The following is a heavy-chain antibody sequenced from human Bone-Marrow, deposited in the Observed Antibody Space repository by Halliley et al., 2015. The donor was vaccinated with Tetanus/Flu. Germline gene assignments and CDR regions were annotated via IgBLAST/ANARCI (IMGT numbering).Heavy chain of an antibody. CDR2: IKRDGSEI. D-gene: IGHD3-3*01. CDR1: GFTFMSYW. V-gene: IGHV3-7*01. J-gene: IGHJ4*02. Sequence: VQLVQSGGGLVQPGGSLRLSCAASGFTFMSYWMSWVRQAPGKGLEWVASIKRDGSEIYYVESVRGRFTITRDNAKSSVFLQMYSLRAEDTAVYYCARVRLGYSDAWTGYPYYFDYWGQGTLVAVSS. CDR3: ARVRLGYSDAWTGYPYYFDY.